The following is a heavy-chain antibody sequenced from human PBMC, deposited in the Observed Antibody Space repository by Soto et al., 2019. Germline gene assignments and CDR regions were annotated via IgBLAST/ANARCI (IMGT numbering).Heavy chain of an antibody. D-gene: IGHD6-6*01. Sequence: VQLVESGGGLVKPGSSVKVSCKASGGTFSSYAISWVRQAPGQGLEWMGGIIPIFGTANYAQKFQGRVTITADESTSTAYMELSSLRSEDTAVYYCARDFTLQDSSSSRMGYWGQGTLVTVSS. V-gene: IGHV1-69*01. CDR1: GGTFSSYA. CDR3: ARDFTLQDSSSSRMGY. J-gene: IGHJ4*02. CDR2: IIPIFGTA.